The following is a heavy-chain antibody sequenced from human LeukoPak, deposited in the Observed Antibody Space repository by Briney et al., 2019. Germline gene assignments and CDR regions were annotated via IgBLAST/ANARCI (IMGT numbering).Heavy chain of an antibody. D-gene: IGHD6-19*01. Sequence: GGSLGLSCAASGFTFDDYAMHWVRQAPGKGLEWVSGISWNSGSIGYADSVKGRFTISRDSAKNSLYLQMNSLRAEDTALYYCAKDIGGWSAGFDYWGQGTLVTVSS. J-gene: IGHJ4*02. CDR2: ISWNSGSI. CDR3: AKDIGGWSAGFDY. V-gene: IGHV3-9*01. CDR1: GFTFDDYA.